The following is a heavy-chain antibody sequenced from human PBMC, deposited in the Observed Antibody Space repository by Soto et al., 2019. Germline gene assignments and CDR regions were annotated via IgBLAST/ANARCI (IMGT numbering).Heavy chain of an antibody. CDR1: GVSFCGFS. D-gene: IGHD6-13*01. CDR3: ARGRKVYTSTSYVD. V-gene: IGHV4-34*01. Sequence: SETRSLTCAVYGVSFCGFSWSWIRQPPGKGLEWIGEINHSGSTNYNPSFKSRVTISEDTSKNQFSLKLSSVTAADTAVYYCARGRKVYTSTSYVDWGQGTLVSVS. CDR2: INHSGST. J-gene: IGHJ4*02.